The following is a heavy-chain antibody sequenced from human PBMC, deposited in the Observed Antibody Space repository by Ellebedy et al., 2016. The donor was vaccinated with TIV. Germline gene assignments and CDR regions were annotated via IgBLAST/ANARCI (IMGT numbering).Heavy chain of an antibody. CDR3: AKAERDYTTPPFTP. CDR1: VYTFTSYA. J-gene: IGHJ5*02. D-gene: IGHD4-11*01. CDR2: INAGNGNT. V-gene: IGHV1-3*01. Sequence: ASVKVSXXASVYTFTSYAMHWVRQAPGQRLEWMGWINAGNGNTKYSQKFQGRVTITRDTSASTVYMELSSLRSEDTAVYFCAKAERDYTTPPFTPWGQGKLVTVSS.